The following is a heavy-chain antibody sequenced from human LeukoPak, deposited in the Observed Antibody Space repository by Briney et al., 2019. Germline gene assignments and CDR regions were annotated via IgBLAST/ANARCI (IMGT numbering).Heavy chain of an antibody. Sequence: PSETLSLTCTVSGGSISSYYWSWIRQPPGKGLEWIGYIYYSGSTNYNPSLKSRVTISVDTSKNQFSLKLSSVTAADTAVYYCARDPIYGDLDVLDIWGQGTMVTVSS. J-gene: IGHJ3*02. D-gene: IGHD4-17*01. CDR2: IYYSGST. CDR1: GGSISSYY. V-gene: IGHV4-59*01. CDR3: ARDPIYGDLDVLDI.